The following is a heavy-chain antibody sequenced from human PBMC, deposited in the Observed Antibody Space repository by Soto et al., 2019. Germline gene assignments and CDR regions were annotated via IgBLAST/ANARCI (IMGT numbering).Heavy chain of an antibody. D-gene: IGHD6-19*01. V-gene: IGHV5-51*01. CDR1: GYTFPSYW. J-gene: IGHJ4*02. CDR3: ARGISVSGTFYFDY. CDR2: IYLGDSTT. Sequence: GESLKISCKASGYTFPSYWVGWVRQMPGKGLEWMGIIYLGDSTTRYGPSFQGQVTISADKSITTAYLQWSSLKASDTAIYYCARGISVSGTFYFDYWGQGTVVTVSS.